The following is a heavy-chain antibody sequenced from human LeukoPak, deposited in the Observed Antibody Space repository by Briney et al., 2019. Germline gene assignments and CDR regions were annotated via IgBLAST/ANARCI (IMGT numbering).Heavy chain of an antibody. J-gene: IGHJ5*02. D-gene: IGHD1-7*01. V-gene: IGHV1-2*02. CDR2: INPNSGGT. Sequence: GASVKVSCKASGYTFTGYYMHWVRQAPGQGLEWMGWINPNSGGTNYAQKFQDRVTMTRDTSINTAYMELSRLRSDDTAVYYCARVGRSWNYEENWFDPWGQGTLVTVSS. CDR1: GYTFTGYY. CDR3: ARVGRSWNYEENWFDP.